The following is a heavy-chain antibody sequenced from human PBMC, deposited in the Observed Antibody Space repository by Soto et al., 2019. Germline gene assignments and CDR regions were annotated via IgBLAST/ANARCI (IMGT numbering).Heavy chain of an antibody. CDR2: MNPNSGNT. CDR1: GYTFTSYD. V-gene: IGHV1-8*01. J-gene: IGHJ3*02. CDR3: ASRGPYYDFWSGYYTGMANDAFDI. D-gene: IGHD3-3*01. Sequence: ASVKVSCKASGYTFTSYDINWVRQATGQGLEWMGWMNPNSGNTGYAQKFQGRVTMTRNTSISTAYMELRSLRSEDTAVYYCASRGPYYDFWSGYYTGMANDAFDIWGQGTMVTVSS.